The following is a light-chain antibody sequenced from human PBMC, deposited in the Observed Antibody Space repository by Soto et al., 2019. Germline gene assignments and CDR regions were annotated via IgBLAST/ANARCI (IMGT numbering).Light chain of an antibody. CDR2: DAS. Sequence: EIVLTQSPATLSLSPGERATLSCRASESVGSYLAWYQQKPGQAPRLLIYDASNRAAGIPARFIGSGSGTDFTLTISSPEPEDFAVYYCQQRSFGQGTKLEIK. V-gene: IGKV3-11*01. CDR3: QQRS. CDR1: ESVGSY. J-gene: IGKJ2*01.